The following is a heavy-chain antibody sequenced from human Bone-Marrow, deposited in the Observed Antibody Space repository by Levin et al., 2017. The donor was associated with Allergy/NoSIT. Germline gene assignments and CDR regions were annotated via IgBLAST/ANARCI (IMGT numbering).Heavy chain of an antibody. CDR1: GFTFSSYA. J-gene: IGHJ3*02. CDR3: ARVPGIAVAGKDAFDI. V-gene: IGHV3-30-3*01. Sequence: HPGGSLRLSCAASGFTFSSYAMHWVRQAPGKGLEWVAVISYDGSNKYYADSVKGRFTISRDNSKNTLYLQMNSLRAEDTAVYYCARVPGIAVAGKDAFDIWGQGTMVTVSS. CDR2: ISYDGSNK. D-gene: IGHD6-19*01.